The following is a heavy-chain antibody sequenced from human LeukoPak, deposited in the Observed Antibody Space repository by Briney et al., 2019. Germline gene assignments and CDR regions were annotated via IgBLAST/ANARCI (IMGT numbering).Heavy chain of an antibody. Sequence: GASVKVSCKAAGYTFTGYYMHWVRQAPGQGLEWMGWINPNSGGINYAQKFQGRVTMTRDTSISTAYMELSRLRSDDTAVYYCARATDCSSTSCYFDYWGQGTLVTVSS. CDR2: INPNSGGI. D-gene: IGHD2-2*01. CDR3: ARATDCSSTSCYFDY. CDR1: GYTFTGYY. J-gene: IGHJ4*02. V-gene: IGHV1-2*02.